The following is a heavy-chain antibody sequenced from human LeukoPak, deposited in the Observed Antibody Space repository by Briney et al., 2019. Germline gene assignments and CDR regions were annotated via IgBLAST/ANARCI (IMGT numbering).Heavy chain of an antibody. CDR3: ARAPYYYDSSGYYTFLYYGMDV. Sequence: SETLSLTCTVSGGSISSYYWSWIRQPPWKGLEWIGYIYYSGSTDYNPSLKSRVTISVDTSKNQFSLKLSSVTAADTAVYYCARAPYYYDSSGYYTFLYYGMDVWGQGTTVTVSS. CDR2: IYYSGST. CDR1: GGSISSYY. J-gene: IGHJ6*02. V-gene: IGHV4-59*01. D-gene: IGHD3-22*01.